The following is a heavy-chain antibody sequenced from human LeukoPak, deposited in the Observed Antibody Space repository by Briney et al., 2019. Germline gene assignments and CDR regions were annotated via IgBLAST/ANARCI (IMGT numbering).Heavy chain of an antibody. J-gene: IGHJ4*02. CDR2: IYTSGST. CDR3: AREEDCSGGSCYVVY. D-gene: IGHD2-15*01. V-gene: IGHV4-4*07. CDR1: GVSISSYY. Sequence: KPSETLSLTCTVSGVSISSYYWSWIRQPAGKGLEWIGRIYTSGSTNYNPSLKSRVTISVDTSKNQFSLKLSSVTAADTAVYYCAREEDCSGGSCYVVYWGQGTLVTVSS.